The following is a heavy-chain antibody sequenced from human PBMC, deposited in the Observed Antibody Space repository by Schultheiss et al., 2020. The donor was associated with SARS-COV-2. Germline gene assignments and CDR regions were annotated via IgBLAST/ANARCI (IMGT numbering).Heavy chain of an antibody. J-gene: IGHJ4*02. CDR1: GGSISSYY. D-gene: IGHD5-24*01. CDR2: INHSGST. Sequence: SETLSLTCTVSGGSISSYYWSWIRQPPGKGLEWIGEINHSGSTNYNPSLKSRVTISVDTSKNQFSLKLSSVTAADTAVYYCARQIRDGYNWIFDYWGQGTLVTVSS. CDR3: ARQIRDGYNWIFDY. V-gene: IGHV4-59*08.